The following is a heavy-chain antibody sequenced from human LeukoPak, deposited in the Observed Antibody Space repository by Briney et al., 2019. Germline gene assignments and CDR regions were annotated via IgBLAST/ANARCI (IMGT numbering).Heavy chain of an antibody. CDR3: ARGGGILATPLIDY. CDR1: GYTFNSYG. J-gene: IGHJ4*02. CDR2: ISAYNDDT. Sequence: VASVKVSCKASGYTFNSYGISWVRQAPGQGLEWMGWISAYNDDTNYAQKLQGRVTMTTDTSTSTTYMELRSLRSDDTAVYFCARGGGILATPLIDYWGLGTLVTVSS. V-gene: IGHV1-18*04. D-gene: IGHD5-12*01.